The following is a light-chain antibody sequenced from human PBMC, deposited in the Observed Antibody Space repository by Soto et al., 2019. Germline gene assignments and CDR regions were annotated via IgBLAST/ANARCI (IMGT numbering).Light chain of an antibody. CDR2: DVN. CDR3: GSYTGNTSYV. J-gene: IGLJ1*01. CDR1: SSDIGGYNY. V-gene: IGLV2-14*01. Sequence: SALTQPASVSGSPGQSITISCTGSSSDIGGYNYVSWYQQHPGEAPKLMIYDVNIRPSGISNRFSGSKSGNTASLTISGLQAEDEADYYCGSYTGNTSYVFGTGTKVTVL.